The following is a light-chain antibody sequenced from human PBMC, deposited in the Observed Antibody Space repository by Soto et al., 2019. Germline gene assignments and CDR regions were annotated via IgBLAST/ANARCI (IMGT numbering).Light chain of an antibody. CDR3: QQRANWPLT. J-gene: IGKJ4*01. CDR2: GAS. Sequence: EIVLTQSPGTLSLSPGERATLSCRASQSVSSSYLAWYRQKPGQAPRLLIYGASNRATGIPDRFSGSGSGTDFTLIISSLEPEDFAVYYCQQRANWPLTFGGGTKVDIK. CDR1: QSVSSSY. V-gene: IGKV3D-20*02.